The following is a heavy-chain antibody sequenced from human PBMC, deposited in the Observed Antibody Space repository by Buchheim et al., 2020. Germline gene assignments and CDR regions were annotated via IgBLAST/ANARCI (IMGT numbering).Heavy chain of an antibody. V-gene: IGHV3-7*03. CDR3: ARVGYYFDSRGYRYFDY. CDR2: IKQDGSER. Sequence: EVQLVESGGGLVQPGGSLRLSCAASGFTFSTYWMSWVRQAPGKGLECVANIKQDGSERYYVDSVKGRFTISRDKAKNSLYLQMNSLRAEDTAVFYCARVGYYFDSRGYRYFDYWGQGIL. D-gene: IGHD3-22*01. CDR1: GFTFSTYW. J-gene: IGHJ4*02.